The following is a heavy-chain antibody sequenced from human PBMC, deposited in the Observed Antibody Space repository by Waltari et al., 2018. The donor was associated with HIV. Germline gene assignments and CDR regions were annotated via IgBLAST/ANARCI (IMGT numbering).Heavy chain of an antibody. Sequence: EVQLVESGGGLVQPGGSMRLSCAASGFTCSSYWMHWVRQAPGKGLVWVSRINSDGSSTSYADSVKGRFTISRDNAKNTLYLQMNSLRAEDTAVYYCARGVSEWLVGYNWFDPWGQGTLVTVSS. V-gene: IGHV3-74*01. CDR3: ARGVSEWLVGYNWFDP. CDR1: GFTCSSYW. CDR2: INSDGSST. J-gene: IGHJ5*02. D-gene: IGHD6-19*01.